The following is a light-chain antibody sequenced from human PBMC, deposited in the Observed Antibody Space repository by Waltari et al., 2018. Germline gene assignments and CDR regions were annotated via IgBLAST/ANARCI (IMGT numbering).Light chain of an antibody. J-gene: IGLJ2*01. CDR2: DVS. CDR1: SSAVGGYDY. Sequence: QSALTQPASVSGSPGQSISISCTGTSSAVGGYDYVPRYQQYPGKAPKLMIFDVSNRPSGVSDRFSGSKSGNTASLTISGLQAEDEAYYYCSSYSTSSTLVVFGGGTKVTVL. V-gene: IGLV2-14*03. CDR3: SSYSTSSTLVV.